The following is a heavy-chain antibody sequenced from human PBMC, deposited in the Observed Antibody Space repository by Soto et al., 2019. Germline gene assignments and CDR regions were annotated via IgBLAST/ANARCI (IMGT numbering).Heavy chain of an antibody. CDR2: VDSAGSGT. Sequence: VPLVESGGGSVQPGGSLRLSCVASGITFSGFWMHWDRQVPGKGLVWVARVDSAGSGTSYADSVKGRFTISRDNAKNTLSLQMDSLRVEDTAVYYCATVFEHWGQGIPVTVSS. J-gene: IGHJ4*02. CDR3: ATVFEH. CDR1: GITFSGFW. V-gene: IGHV3-74*01.